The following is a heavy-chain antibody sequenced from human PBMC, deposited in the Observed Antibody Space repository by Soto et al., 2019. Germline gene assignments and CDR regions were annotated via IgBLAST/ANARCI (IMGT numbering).Heavy chain of an antibody. J-gene: IGHJ4*02. V-gene: IGHV4-31*03. CDR2: TYHTGST. Sequence: QVQLQESGPGLVKPSQTLSLTCTVSGGSISIGVYYWNWIRQLPGKGPEWMGYTYHTGSTYYNPSLESRVTISVDPSKNQFSLRLSSVTAADTAVYYCARIGNPDASLYFDYWGQGTLVTVSS. CDR3: ARIGNPDASLYFDY. D-gene: IGHD2-2*01. CDR1: GGSISIGVYY.